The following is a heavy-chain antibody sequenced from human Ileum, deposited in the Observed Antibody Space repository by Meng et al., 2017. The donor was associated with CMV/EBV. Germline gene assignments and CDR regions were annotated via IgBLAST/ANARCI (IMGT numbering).Heavy chain of an antibody. CDR2: ISSSSSYI. Sequence: GESLKISCAASGFTFSSYSMNWVRQAPGKGLEWVSSISSSSSYIYYADSVKGRFTISRDNAKNSLYLQMNSLRAEDTAVYYCARDGGYSSSWYLFDYWGQGTLVTVYS. V-gene: IGHV3-21*01. CDR3: ARDGGYSSSWYLFDY. CDR1: GFTFSSYS. J-gene: IGHJ4*02. D-gene: IGHD6-13*01.